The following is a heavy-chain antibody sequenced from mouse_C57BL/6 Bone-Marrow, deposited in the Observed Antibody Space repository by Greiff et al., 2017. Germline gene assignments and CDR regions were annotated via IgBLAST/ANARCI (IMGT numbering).Heavy chain of an antibody. J-gene: IGHJ2*01. Sequence: VQLQQPGAELVKPGASVKLSCKASGYTFTSYWMHWVKQRHGQGLEWIGMIHPNSGSTNYTEKFKSKATLTVDKSSSTAYMQVSSRTSEISAGYYCECEGYDYLDDWGKGTTLTVSS. CDR3: ECEGYDYLDD. D-gene: IGHD2-3*01. V-gene: IGHV1-64*01. CDR2: IHPNSGST. CDR1: GYTFTSYW.